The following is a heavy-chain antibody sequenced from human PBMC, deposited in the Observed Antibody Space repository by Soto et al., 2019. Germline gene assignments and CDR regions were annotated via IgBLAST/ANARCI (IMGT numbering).Heavy chain of an antibody. V-gene: IGHV3-30*03. CDR1: GFTFTSYG. CDR2: ISYDGGLQ. J-gene: IGHJ4*02. D-gene: IGHD5-18*01. Sequence: QAHLVESGGCVVQPGRSLRLSCAASGFTFTSYGMNWVRQAPGTGLEWVAVISYDGGLQHYADSVKGRFTISRDNSKNMVLLQMNSLRAEDTAVYYCVSDRGYGHASVPYSWGQGTLVSVSS. CDR3: VSDRGYGHASVPYS.